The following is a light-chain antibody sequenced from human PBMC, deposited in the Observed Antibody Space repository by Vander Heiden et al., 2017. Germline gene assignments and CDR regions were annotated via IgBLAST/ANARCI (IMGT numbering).Light chain of an antibody. J-gene: IGKJ4*01. Sequence: EIVMTQSPATLSVSPGERATLSCRASQSVSSKLAWYQQKPGQAPRLLIYGVSTRATGIPARFSGSGSGTEFPLTISSLRSEDFAVYYCQQDNNWPPLTFDGGTKVEIK. CDR3: QQDNNWPPLT. CDR2: GVS. CDR1: QSVSSK. V-gene: IGKV3-15*01.